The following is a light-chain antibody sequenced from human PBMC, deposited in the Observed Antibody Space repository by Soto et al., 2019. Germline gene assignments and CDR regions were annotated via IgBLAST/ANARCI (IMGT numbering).Light chain of an antibody. Sequence: QSVLTQPPSVSGAPGQRVTISCTGSSSNIGAGYDVHWYQQLPGTAPKLLLYGNSNRPSGVPDRFPGAKSGTSASLAITGLQAEDEAEYYCQSYDSSLSGWVFGGGTKLTVL. J-gene: IGLJ3*02. CDR3: QSYDSSLSGWV. V-gene: IGLV1-40*01. CDR2: GNS. CDR1: SSNIGAGYD.